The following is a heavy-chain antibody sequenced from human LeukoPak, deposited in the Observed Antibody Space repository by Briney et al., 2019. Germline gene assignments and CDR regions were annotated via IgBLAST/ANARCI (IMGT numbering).Heavy chain of an antibody. D-gene: IGHD6-19*01. CDR3: ARGPGIAVAPLQH. J-gene: IGHJ1*01. CDR1: GFTFGSHS. V-gene: IGHV3-21*01. Sequence: KAGGSLRLSCAVSGFTFGSHSMTWVRQAPGKGLEWVSSIRSSGRDKFYADSVKGRFTIARDGAKNSLFLQMNSLRAEDTAVYYCARGPGIAVAPLQHWGQGTLVTVSS. CDR2: IRSSGRDK.